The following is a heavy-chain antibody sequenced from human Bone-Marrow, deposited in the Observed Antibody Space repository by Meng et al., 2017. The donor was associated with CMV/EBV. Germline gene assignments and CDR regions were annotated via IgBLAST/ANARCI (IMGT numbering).Heavy chain of an antibody. J-gene: IGHJ5*02. CDR2: IYYSGST. V-gene: IGHV4-39*01. CDR1: PGSISGNTYY. CDR3: ARRGGYNSRFDP. D-gene: IGHD5-24*01. Sequence: CDVSPGSISGNTYYWAWIRQPPGEGLEWIGNIYYSGSTYYKPSLKSRVTISVDTSKNQFYLKVTSVTAADTAIYYCARRGGYNSRFDPWGQGILVTVSS.